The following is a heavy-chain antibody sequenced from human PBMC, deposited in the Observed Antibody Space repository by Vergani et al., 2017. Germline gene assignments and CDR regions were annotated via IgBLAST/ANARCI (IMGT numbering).Heavy chain of an antibody. D-gene: IGHD1-1*01. CDR3: ARHKINWNAFGY. CDR1: GYSISSGYY. Sequence: QVQLQESGPGLVKPSETLSLTCAVSGYSISSGYYWGWIRQPPGKGLEWIGSIYHSGSTYYNPSLKSRVPISVDTSKNQFSLKLSSVTAADTAVYYCARHKINWNAFGYWGQGTLVTVSS. J-gene: IGHJ4*02. V-gene: IGHV4-38-2*01. CDR2: IYHSGST.